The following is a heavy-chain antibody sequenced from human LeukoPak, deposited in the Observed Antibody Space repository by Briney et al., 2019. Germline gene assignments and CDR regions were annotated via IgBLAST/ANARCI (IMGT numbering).Heavy chain of an antibody. V-gene: IGHV3-53*01. Sequence: PGGSLRLSCAASGFTFSSYSMNWVRQAPGKGLEWVSVIYAGDSTYYADSVKGRFTISRDNSKNTLYLQMNSLRAEDTAVYYCAKGTTVTPYYYYYYMDVWGKGTTVTVSS. J-gene: IGHJ6*03. D-gene: IGHD4-17*01. CDR2: IYAGDST. CDR1: GFTFSSYS. CDR3: AKGTTVTPYYYYYYMDV.